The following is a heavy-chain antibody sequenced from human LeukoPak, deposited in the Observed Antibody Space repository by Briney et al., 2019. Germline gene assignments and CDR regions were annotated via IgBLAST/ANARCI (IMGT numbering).Heavy chain of an antibody. Sequence: ASVKVSCKASGYTFTSYGISWVRQAPGHGLEWMGWISAYNGNTNYAQKLQGRVTMTTDTSTSTAYMELRSLRSDDTAVYYCARVETTPSAAAGGIYYYYGMDVWGQGTTVTVSS. CDR3: ARVETTPSAAAGGIYYYYGMDV. CDR2: ISAYNGNT. CDR1: GYTFTSYG. V-gene: IGHV1-18*01. J-gene: IGHJ6*02. D-gene: IGHD6-13*01.